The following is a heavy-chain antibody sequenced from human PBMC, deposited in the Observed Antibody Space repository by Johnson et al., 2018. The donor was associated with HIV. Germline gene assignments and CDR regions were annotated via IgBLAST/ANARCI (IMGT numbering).Heavy chain of an antibody. J-gene: IGHJ3*02. CDR3: ARGGGYDSSGSMILYAFDI. CDR1: GFTFSDYY. V-gene: IGHV3-11*06. D-gene: IGHD3-22*01. Sequence: VQLVESGGGVVKPGGSLRLSCAASGFTFSDYYMSWIRQAPGKGLEWVSYYPGSVQGRFTISRENARNSFYLQMNSLRAGDTAVYYCARGGGYDSSGSMILYAFDIWGQGTMVTVSS.